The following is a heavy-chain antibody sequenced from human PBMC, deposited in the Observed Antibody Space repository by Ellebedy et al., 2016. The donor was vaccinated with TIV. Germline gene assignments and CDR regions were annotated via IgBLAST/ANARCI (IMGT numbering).Heavy chain of an antibody. V-gene: IGHV3-21*04. CDR1: GFTFSRHS. Sequence: GGSLRLSXVTSGFTFSRHSMAWVRQAPGKGLEWVSFISSGSNFKYYADSVKGRFTISRDNSKNTLYLQMRSLRAEDSAVYYCAKDNEFSSSWYSPVDTFDIWGQGTTVTVSS. D-gene: IGHD6-13*01. J-gene: IGHJ3*02. CDR2: ISSGSNFK. CDR3: AKDNEFSSSWYSPVDTFDI.